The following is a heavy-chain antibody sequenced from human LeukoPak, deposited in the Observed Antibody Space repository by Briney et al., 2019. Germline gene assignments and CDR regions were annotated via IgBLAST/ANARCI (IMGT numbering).Heavy chain of an antibody. CDR2: IIAIFGST. CDR1: GGTFSSYA. CDR3: ARGSGGYSSSRYIDV. V-gene: IGHV1-69*05. J-gene: IGHJ6*03. Sequence: VASVKLSCKASGGTFSSYAISWVRQAPGQGLEWMGGIIAIFGSTYYAHMVQGRVTITTDESTSTAYMELSSLRSEDKVMYYYARGSGGYSSSRYIDVWGKGTTVTVSS. D-gene: IGHD6-13*01.